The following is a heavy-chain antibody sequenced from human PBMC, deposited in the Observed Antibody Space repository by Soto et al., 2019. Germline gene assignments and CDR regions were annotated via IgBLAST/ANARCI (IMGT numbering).Heavy chain of an antibody. Sequence: PSETLSLTCTVSGGSISRYYWSWIRQPPGKGLEWIGYIYYSGSTNYNPSLKSRVTISVDTSKNQFSLKLSSVTAEDTAVYYCAKELRGWYDNNYFDYWGQGTLVTVS. V-gene: IGHV4-59*12. D-gene: IGHD6-19*01. CDR2: IYYSGST. CDR1: GGSISRYY. J-gene: IGHJ4*02. CDR3: AKELRGWYDNNYFDY.